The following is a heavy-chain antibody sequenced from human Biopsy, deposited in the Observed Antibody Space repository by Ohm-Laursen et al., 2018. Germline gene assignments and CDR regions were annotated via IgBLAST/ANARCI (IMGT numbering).Heavy chain of an antibody. CDR3: AKGGSSYGFGSFNIFHKYATDV. Sequence: SLRLSCAASGFAFESTAMHWVRQAPGKGLEWVSGISWNSYIIDYADSVKGRFNVSRDNAKKSLYLQMNTLTAADTAVYFCAKGGSSYGFGSFNIFHKYATDVRGQGTTVTVSS. CDR1: GFAFESTA. J-gene: IGHJ6*02. V-gene: IGHV3-9*01. CDR2: ISWNSYII. D-gene: IGHD3-10*01.